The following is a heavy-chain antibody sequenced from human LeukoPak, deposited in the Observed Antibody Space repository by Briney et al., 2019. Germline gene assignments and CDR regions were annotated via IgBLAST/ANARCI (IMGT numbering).Heavy chain of an antibody. Sequence: GGSLRLSCAASGFTFSSYAMSWVRQAPGKGLEWVSVISGSGDNTYYADSVKGRFTISRDNSKNTLYLQMNSLRAEDTAVYYCAKGPITIFGVVTSDFDYWGQGTLVTVSS. D-gene: IGHD3-3*01. J-gene: IGHJ4*02. CDR3: AKGPITIFGVVTSDFDY. CDR1: GFTFSSYA. CDR2: ISGSGDNT. V-gene: IGHV3-23*01.